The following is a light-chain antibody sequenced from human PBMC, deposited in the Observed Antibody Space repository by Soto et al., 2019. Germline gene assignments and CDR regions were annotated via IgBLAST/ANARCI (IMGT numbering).Light chain of an antibody. CDR2: AAS. V-gene: IGKV3D-20*02. CDR3: QQRSNWPIT. Sequence: EILMTQSPGTLSFSPGPRATLPGKASQSVAGNYLAWYRQKPGQAPRLLIYAASSRATGIPVRFSGSGSGTDFTLTISSLEPEDFAVYYCQQRSNWPITFGQGTRLEI. J-gene: IGKJ5*01. CDR1: QSVAGNY.